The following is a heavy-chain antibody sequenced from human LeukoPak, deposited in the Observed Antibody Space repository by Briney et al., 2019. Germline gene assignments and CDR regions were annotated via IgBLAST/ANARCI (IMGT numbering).Heavy chain of an antibody. Sequence: ASVKISCEASGYTFTGYYIHWVRQAPGQGLEWMGWIKPNSGGTSYAQKFQGRVTMTRDTSISTAYMEVSRLTSDDTAVYYCARDAAHQATVVVTNEPRGTPGAADYWGQGTLVTVSS. J-gene: IGHJ4*02. CDR1: GYTFTGYY. CDR2: IKPNSGGT. V-gene: IGHV1-2*02. CDR3: ARDAAHQATVVVTNEPRGTPGAADY. D-gene: IGHD3-22*01.